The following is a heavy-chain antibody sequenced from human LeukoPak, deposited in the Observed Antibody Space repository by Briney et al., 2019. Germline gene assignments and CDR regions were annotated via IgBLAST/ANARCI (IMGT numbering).Heavy chain of an antibody. Sequence: ESGPTLVNPTQTLTLTCTFSGFSLSTRGVGVHWIREPPGKALEWLPVIHWDDDNRYRPSLKSRLTLTQDTSKNQVVLTMTTVDPVDTATYYCAHRAGTGTGFIDYWGQGTLVTVSS. CDR1: GFSLSTRGVG. CDR3: AHRAGTGTGFIDY. J-gene: IGHJ4*02. CDR2: IHWDDDN. V-gene: IGHV2-5*02. D-gene: IGHD3/OR15-3a*01.